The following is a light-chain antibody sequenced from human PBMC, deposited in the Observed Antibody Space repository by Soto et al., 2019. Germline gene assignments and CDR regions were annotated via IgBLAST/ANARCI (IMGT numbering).Light chain of an antibody. CDR2: RNN. CDR3: AAWDDSLSGPNYV. J-gene: IGLJ1*01. V-gene: IGLV1-47*01. CDR1: SSNIGSNY. Sequence: QSVLTQPPSASGTPGQRVTISCSGSSSNIGSNYVYWYQQLPGTAPKLLIYRNNQRPSGVPDRSSGSKFGTSASLAISGLRSEDEADYYCAAWDDSLSGPNYVFGTGTKVTVL.